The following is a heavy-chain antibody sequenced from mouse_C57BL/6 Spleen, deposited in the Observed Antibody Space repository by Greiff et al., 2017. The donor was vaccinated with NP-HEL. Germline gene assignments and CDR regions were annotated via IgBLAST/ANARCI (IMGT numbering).Heavy chain of an antibody. CDR3: ARGATGTVFDY. CDR2: INPYNGGT. CDR1: GYTFTDYY. J-gene: IGHJ2*01. V-gene: IGHV1-19*01. Sequence: EVQLQQSGPVLVKPGASVKMSCKASGYTFTDYYMNWVKQSHGKSLEWIGVINPYNGGTSYNQKFKGNATLTVDKSSSTAYMELNSLTSEDSAVYYCARGATGTVFDYWGQGTTLTVSS. D-gene: IGHD4-1*01.